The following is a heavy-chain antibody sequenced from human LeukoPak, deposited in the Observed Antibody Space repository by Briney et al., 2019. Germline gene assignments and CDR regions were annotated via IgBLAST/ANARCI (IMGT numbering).Heavy chain of an antibody. J-gene: IGHJ3*02. CDR1: GGSISSYY. CDR2: IYYSGST. V-gene: IGHV4-59*01. Sequence: SETLSLTCTVSGGSISSYYWSWIRQPPGKGLEWIGYIYYSGSTNYNPSLKCRVTISVDTSKNQFSLKLSSVTAADTAVYYCARATSITHAFDIWGQGTMVTVSS. CDR3: ARATSITHAFDI. D-gene: IGHD3-10*01.